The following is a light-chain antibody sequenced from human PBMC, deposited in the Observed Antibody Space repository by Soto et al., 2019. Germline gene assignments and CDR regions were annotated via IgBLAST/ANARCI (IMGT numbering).Light chain of an antibody. J-gene: IGKJ4*02. CDR2: DAS. Sequence: DNQGKQSASSLSASVGDRVTITCQASQDVRNYLNWYQQKTGKAPKLLIYDASDLDTGVPSRFSGSGSGTDFTFTINSLEPEDIATYYCQEYNNCPLTFGRGTKVDIK. V-gene: IGKV1-33*01. CDR3: QEYNNCPLT. CDR1: QDVRNY.